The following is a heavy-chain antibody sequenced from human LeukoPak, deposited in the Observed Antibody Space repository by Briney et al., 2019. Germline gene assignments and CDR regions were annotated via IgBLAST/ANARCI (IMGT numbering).Heavy chain of an antibody. CDR3: ARRFHCSSTSCPDYYGMDV. D-gene: IGHD2-2*01. V-gene: IGHV4-39*01. CDR2: IYYSGST. J-gene: IGHJ6*02. CDR1: GGSISSSSYY. Sequence: SETLSLTCTVSGGSISSSSYYWGWIRQPPGKGLEWIGSIYYSGSTYYNPSLKSRVTISVDTSKNQFSLKLSSVTAADTAVYYCARRFHCSSTSCPDYYGMDVWGQGTTVTVSS.